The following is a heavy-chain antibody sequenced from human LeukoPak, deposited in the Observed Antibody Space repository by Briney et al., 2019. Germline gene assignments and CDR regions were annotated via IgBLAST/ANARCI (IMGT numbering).Heavy chain of an antibody. V-gene: IGHV3-23*01. Sequence: GGSLRLSCAASGFTFSSYAMSWVRQAPGKGLEWVSAISGSGGSTYYADSVKGRFTISRDNSKNTLYLQMNSLRAGDTAVYYCAKGQDYGDSNFDYWGQGTLVTASS. CDR3: AKGQDYGDSNFDY. J-gene: IGHJ4*02. CDR2: ISGSGGST. D-gene: IGHD4-17*01. CDR1: GFTFSSYA.